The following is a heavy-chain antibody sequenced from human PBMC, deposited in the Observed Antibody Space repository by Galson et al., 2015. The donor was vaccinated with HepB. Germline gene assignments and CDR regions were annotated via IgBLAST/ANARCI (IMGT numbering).Heavy chain of an antibody. CDR3: ARTMVPAATLPPFFDN. Sequence: SLRLSCAASGFTFSNYIMNWVRQAPGKGLEWVSSISSSSDYIYYAGSVRARFTISRDNAETSLYLRMNSLRAEDTAVYYCARTMVPAATLPPFFDNWGQGTLVTVSS. CDR1: GFTFSNYI. D-gene: IGHD2-2*01. CDR2: ISSSSDYI. J-gene: IGHJ4*02. V-gene: IGHV3-21*06.